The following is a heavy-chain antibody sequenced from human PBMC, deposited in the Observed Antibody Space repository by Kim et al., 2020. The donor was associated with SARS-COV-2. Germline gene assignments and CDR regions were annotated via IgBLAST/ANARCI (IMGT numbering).Heavy chain of an antibody. V-gene: IGHV1-69*04. J-gene: IGHJ4*02. CDR1: GGSFSSYA. CDR3: ARDPHYYDSSGYD. CDR2: IIPIVGVG. Sequence: SVKVSCKSSGGSFSSYAISWVRQAPGQGLEWMGRIIPIVGVGNYAPKFQGRLTITVDRSTRTAYMELHNLESDDTAVYYCARDPHYYDSSGYDWGQGT. D-gene: IGHD3-22*01.